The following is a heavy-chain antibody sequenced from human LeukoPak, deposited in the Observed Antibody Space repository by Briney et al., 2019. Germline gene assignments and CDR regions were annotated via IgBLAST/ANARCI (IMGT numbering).Heavy chain of an antibody. J-gene: IGHJ4*02. Sequence: PGGSLRLSCAASGFTFSSYSMNWVRQAPGKGLEWVSRITNDGSGATYADSVKGRFTISRDNAKNTVYLQMNSLRAEDTAVYYCARDIATTPVYWGQGTLVTVPS. CDR1: GFTFSSYS. D-gene: IGHD5-12*01. CDR2: ITNDGSGA. CDR3: ARDIATTPVY. V-gene: IGHV3-74*01.